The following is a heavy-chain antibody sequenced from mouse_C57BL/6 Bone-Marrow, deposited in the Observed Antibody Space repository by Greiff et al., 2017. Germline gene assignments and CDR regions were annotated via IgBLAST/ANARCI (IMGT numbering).Heavy chain of an antibody. CDR3: TTGDYGGGLAY. D-gene: IGHD2-4*01. CDR2: IDPENGDT. V-gene: IGHV14-4*01. Sequence: VQLQQSGAELVRPGASVKLSCTASGFNIKDDYMHWVKQRPEQGLEWIGWIDPENGDTEYASKFQGKATITADTSSNTAYLQLSSLTSEDTAVYYCTTGDYGGGLAYWGQGTLVTVSA. J-gene: IGHJ3*01. CDR1: GFNIKDDY.